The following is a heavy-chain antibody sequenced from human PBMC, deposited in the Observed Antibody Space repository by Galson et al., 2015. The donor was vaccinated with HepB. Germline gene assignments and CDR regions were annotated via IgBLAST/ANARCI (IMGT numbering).Heavy chain of an antibody. CDR3: AKGTGWGQPIDT. Sequence: SLRLSCAASGFTFSMSWVRQAPGKGLEWVSGISDSGINTYYIDSVKGRFTISRDTSKKTVYLQMTSLRVEDTAVYFCAKGTGWGQPIDTWGQGTLVIVSS. J-gene: IGHJ4*02. CDR2: ISDSGINT. D-gene: IGHD6-19*01. CDR1: GFTFS. V-gene: IGHV3-23*01.